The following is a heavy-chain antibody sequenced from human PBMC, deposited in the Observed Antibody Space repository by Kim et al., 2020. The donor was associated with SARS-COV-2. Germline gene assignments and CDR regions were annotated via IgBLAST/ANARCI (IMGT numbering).Heavy chain of an antibody. Sequence: GGSLRLSCAASGFTFSNAWMSWVRQAPGKGLEWVGRIKNKTDGGTTDYAAPVKGRFTISRDDSKNTLYLQMNSLKTEDTAVYYCTTAPLEEYYYDSSGYYYWGVDYWGQGTLVTVSS. D-gene: IGHD3-22*01. CDR1: GFTFSNAW. CDR3: TTAPLEEYYYDSSGYYYWGVDY. J-gene: IGHJ4*02. CDR2: IKNKTDGGTT. V-gene: IGHV3-15*01.